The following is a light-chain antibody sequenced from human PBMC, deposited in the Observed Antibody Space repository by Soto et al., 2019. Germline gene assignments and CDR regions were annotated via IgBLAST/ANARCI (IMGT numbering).Light chain of an antibody. CDR2: SND. V-gene: IGLV1-44*01. J-gene: IGLJ3*02. Sequence: QSVLTQPPSASGTPGQTVSISCSGTSSNIRTNTVNWYQHLPGTAPKLIIYSNDQRPSGVPDRFSASKSGTSASLAINGLQSADEADYHCAAWDDSLNGWVFGGGTKLTVL. CDR1: SSNIRTNT. CDR3: AAWDDSLNGWV.